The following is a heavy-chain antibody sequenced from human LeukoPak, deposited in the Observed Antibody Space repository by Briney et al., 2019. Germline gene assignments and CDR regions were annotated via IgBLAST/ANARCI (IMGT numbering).Heavy chain of an antibody. CDR1: GYTFTGYY. V-gene: IGHV1-2*02. J-gene: IGHJ4*02. Sequence: ASVKVSCKASGYTFTGYYMHWVRQAPGQGLEWMGWLNPNNDDTSYAQNFQGRVTMTRDTSISTAYMELSRLRSDDTAVYYCARLPPDFDYWGQGTLVTVSS. CDR2: LNPNNDDT. CDR3: ARLPPDFDY.